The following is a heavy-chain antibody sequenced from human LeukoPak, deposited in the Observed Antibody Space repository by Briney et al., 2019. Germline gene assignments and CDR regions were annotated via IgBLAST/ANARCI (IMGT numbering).Heavy chain of an antibody. Sequence: GGSLRLSCTASGFAFDEHGMSWVRQVPGKGLEWVSGINWSGGSTGYADPLRGRFTISRDNAKNSLYLQMDSLRAEDTALYYFARAPITSPFYFDYWGQGTLVSVSS. CDR3: ARAPITSPFYFDY. CDR2: INWSGGST. D-gene: IGHD2-2*01. V-gene: IGHV3-20*04. CDR1: GFAFDEHG. J-gene: IGHJ4*02.